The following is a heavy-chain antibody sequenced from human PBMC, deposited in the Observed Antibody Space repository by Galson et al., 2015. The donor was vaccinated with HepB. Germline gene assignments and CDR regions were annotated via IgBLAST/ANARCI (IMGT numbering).Heavy chain of an antibody. J-gene: IGHJ4*02. CDR3: ARVEFSYDSSGYYDY. D-gene: IGHD3-22*01. V-gene: IGHV3-30-3*01. Sequence: SLRLSCAASGFAFSSYPMHWVRQAPGKGLEWVAIISYDGSNKYYADSMKGRFTISRDNSKNTLYLQMNSLRAEDTAVYYCARVEFSYDSSGYYDYWGQGTLVTVSS. CDR2: ISYDGSNK. CDR1: GFAFSSYP.